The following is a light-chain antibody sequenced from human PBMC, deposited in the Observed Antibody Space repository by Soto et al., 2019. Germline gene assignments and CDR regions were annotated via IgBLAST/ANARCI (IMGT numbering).Light chain of an antibody. CDR3: QQCGSATST. Sequence: EIVLTQSPGPLSLSPGERATLPXRASLIVTRNYVVWYQQEPGXAPRLXXYAXSSRATGSPDRLSGSGSATDFTLTISRLEPEDFSAYYFQQCGSATSTFGQGTRLDIK. V-gene: IGKV3-20*01. CDR2: AXS. CDR1: LIVTRNY. J-gene: IGKJ5*01.